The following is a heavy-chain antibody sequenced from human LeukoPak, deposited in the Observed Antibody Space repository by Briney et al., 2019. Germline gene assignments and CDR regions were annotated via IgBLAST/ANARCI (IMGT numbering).Heavy chain of an antibody. J-gene: IGHJ4*02. V-gene: IGHV3-73*01. CDR2: IRSTANGYAT. CDR3: ARGPRRGYSYGL. CDR1: GFTFSGSA. Sequence: PGGSLRLSCAASGFTFSGSALHWVRQASGKGLEWVGRIRSTANGYATAYAASVKGRFTISRDDSKNTAYLQMDSLKTEDTAVYYCARGPRRGYSYGLWGQGTLVTVSS. D-gene: IGHD5-18*01.